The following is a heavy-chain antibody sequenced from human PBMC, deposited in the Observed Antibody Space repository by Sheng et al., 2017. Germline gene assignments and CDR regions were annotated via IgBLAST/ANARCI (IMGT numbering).Heavy chain of an antibody. Sequence: QVQLVQSGAEVKEPGSSVKVSCKASGGTFSNFALNWVRQAPGQGLEWMGGIVPMLDVVKYAQKFQARVTITTDESTSTAYMELSSLRSEDTAVYFCARGDDYIWGSYLHWGRGTLVSVSS. CDR2: IVPMLDVV. CDR3: ARGDDYIWGSYLH. V-gene: IGHV1-69*05. CDR1: GGTFSNFA. J-gene: IGHJ4*02. D-gene: IGHD3-16*02.